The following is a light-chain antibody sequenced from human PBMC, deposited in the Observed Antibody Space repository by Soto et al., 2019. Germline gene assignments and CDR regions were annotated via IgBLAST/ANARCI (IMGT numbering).Light chain of an antibody. Sequence: DIQMTQSPSSLSASVGDRVTITCRASQDIKNHLGWFQHKPGKAPKRLIYAASSLQSGVPSRFSGSGSGTEFTLTISSLQAEDFATYYCLQHDTYTRTFGQGTKVDIK. CDR1: QDIKNH. CDR2: AAS. CDR3: LQHDTYTRT. J-gene: IGKJ1*01. V-gene: IGKV1-17*01.